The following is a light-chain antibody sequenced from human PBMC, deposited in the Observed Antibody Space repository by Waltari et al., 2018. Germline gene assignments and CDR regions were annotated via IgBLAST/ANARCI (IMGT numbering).Light chain of an antibody. V-gene: IGKV1-39*01. J-gene: IGKJ2*01. Sequence: DIQMTQSPSSLSASVGNRVTITCRASPSISSYLNWYQQKPGKAPKILIYAASSLQSGVPSRFSGSGSGTDFTLTISSLQTEDFATYYCQQSYSLYTFGQGTKLEIK. CDR2: AAS. CDR3: QQSYSLYT. CDR1: PSISSY.